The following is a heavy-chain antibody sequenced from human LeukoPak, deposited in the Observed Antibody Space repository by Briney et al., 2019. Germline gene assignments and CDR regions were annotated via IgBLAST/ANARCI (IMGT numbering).Heavy chain of an antibody. Sequence: SETLSLTCAVYGGSLSGYYWNWIRQPPGKGLEWIGEINHRGTTNYNPSLKSRVTISVDMSKNQFSLKVTSVTAADTAVFYCARLDGTAAGGVGCWGQGTLVTVSS. V-gene: IGHV4-34*01. CDR1: GGSLSGYY. CDR2: INHRGTT. D-gene: IGHD6-13*01. J-gene: IGHJ4*02. CDR3: ARLDGTAAGGVGC.